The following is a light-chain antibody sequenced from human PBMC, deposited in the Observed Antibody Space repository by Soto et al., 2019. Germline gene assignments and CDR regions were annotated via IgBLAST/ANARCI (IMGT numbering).Light chain of an antibody. V-gene: IGLV2-8*01. Sequence: QSALTQPPSASGSPGQSVTISCTGTSSDVGVYNYVSWYQQHPGKAPKLMIYEVSKRPSGVPDRFSGSKSGNTASLTVSGLHAEDEADYDCSSFAGNNNLVFGGGTKLTVL. CDR1: SSDVGVYNY. J-gene: IGLJ2*01. CDR3: SSFAGNNNLV. CDR2: EVS.